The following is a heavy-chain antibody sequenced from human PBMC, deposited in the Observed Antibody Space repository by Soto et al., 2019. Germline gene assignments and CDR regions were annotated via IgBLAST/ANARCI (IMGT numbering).Heavy chain of an antibody. J-gene: IGHJ3*02. CDR2: IKQDGSAR. Sequence: EVQLVESGGGLVQPGGSLRLSCAASGFTFSSYWMSWVRQTPGKGLEWVANIKQDGSARYYVDSVKGRITISRDNGKNSLDLQMTSLRAEDTAVYFGSRDTRYCRIPGCKGDAFEIWGKGTMVTVSS. CDR1: GFTFSSYW. CDR3: SRDTRYCRIPGCKGDAFEI. D-gene: IGHD2-15*01. V-gene: IGHV3-7*05.